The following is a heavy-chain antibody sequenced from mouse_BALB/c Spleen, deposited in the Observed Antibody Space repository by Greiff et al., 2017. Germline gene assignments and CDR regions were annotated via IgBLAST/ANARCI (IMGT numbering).Heavy chain of an antibody. J-gene: IGHJ3*01. V-gene: IGHV5-12-1*01. D-gene: IGHD2-4*01. CDR1: GFAFSSYD. CDR2: ISSGGGST. CDR3: ARSDYGFAY. Sequence: EVQLVESGGGLVKPGGSLKLSCAASGFAFSSYDMSWVRQTPEKRLEWVAYISSGGGSTYYPDTVKGRFTISRDNAKNTLYLQMSSLKSEDTAMYYCARSDYGFAYWGQGTLVTVSA.